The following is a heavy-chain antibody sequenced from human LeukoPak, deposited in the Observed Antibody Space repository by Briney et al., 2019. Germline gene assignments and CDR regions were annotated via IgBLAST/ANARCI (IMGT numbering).Heavy chain of an antibody. V-gene: IGHV4-39*01. D-gene: IGHD2-2*01. J-gene: IGHJ4*02. CDR1: GGSISSSTYY. CDR3: ARAHYCGTATCHAYFDY. Sequence: SETLSLTCTVSGGSISSSTYYWGWIRQPPGKGLEWIGNIDYSGNTYYNPSLKSRVTISVDTSRNQFSLKLTSMTAADTAVYSCARAHYCGTATCHAYFDYWGQGTLVTVSS. CDR2: IDYSGNT.